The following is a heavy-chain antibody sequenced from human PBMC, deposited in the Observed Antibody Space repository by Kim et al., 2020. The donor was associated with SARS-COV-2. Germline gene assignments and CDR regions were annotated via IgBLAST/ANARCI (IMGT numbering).Heavy chain of an antibody. CDR3: ARDQCSGGACHPFDC. V-gene: IGHV4-4*07. CDR2: IYASGST. D-gene: IGHD2-15*01. CDR1: GASIGSYY. Sequence: SETLSLTCTVSGASIGSYYWSWIRQPAGSGLEWIGRIYASGSTRYNPSLKSRVTMSLDTSQNQVSLKLTSVTAADTAVYYCARDQCSGGACHPFDCWGQGAQVTVSS. J-gene: IGHJ4*02.